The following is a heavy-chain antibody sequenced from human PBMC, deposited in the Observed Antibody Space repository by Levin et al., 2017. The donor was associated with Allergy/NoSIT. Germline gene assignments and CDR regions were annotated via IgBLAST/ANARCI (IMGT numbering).Heavy chain of an antibody. D-gene: IGHD2-15*01. CDR3: AREDCSGGSCYRRFDY. CDR2: INPNSGGT. V-gene: IGHV1-2*06. J-gene: IGHJ4*02. CDR1: GYTFTGYY. Sequence: ASVKVSCKASGYTFTGYYMHWVRQAPGQGLEWMGRINPNSGGTNYAQKFQGRVTMTRDTSISTAYMELSRLRSDDTAVYYCAREDCSGGSCYRRFDYWGQGTLVTVSS.